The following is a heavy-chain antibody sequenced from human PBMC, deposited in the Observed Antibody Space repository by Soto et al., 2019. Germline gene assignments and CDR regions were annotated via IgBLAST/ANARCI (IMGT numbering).Heavy chain of an antibody. CDR1: GFTFSSYS. D-gene: IGHD2-15*01. CDR3: ARESCSGGSCYPLYYYYYMDV. V-gene: IGHV3-21*01. CDR2: ISSSSSYI. Sequence: PGGSLRLSCAAPGFTFSSYSMNWGRQAPGEGGEGGSSISSSSSYIYYVDSVKSRFTTSRDNAKNSLYLQMNSLRAEDTAVYYCARESCSGGSCYPLYYYYYMDVWGKGTTVTVSS. J-gene: IGHJ6*03.